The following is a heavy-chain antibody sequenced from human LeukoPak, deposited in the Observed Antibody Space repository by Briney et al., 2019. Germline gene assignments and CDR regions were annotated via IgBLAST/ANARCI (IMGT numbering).Heavy chain of an antibody. D-gene: IGHD1-14*01. Sequence: PSETLSLTCTVSGGSISSYYWGWIRQPPGKGLEWIGYIYYSGSTNYNPSLKSRVTISVDTSKNQFSLKLSSVTAAGTAVYYCATKGQAPRSPFDYWGQGTLVTVSS. CDR1: GGSISSYY. CDR2: IYYSGST. CDR3: ATKGQAPRSPFDY. J-gene: IGHJ4*02. V-gene: IGHV4-59*12.